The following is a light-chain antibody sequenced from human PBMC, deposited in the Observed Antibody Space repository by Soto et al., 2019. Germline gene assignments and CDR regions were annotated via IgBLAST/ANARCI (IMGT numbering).Light chain of an antibody. Sequence: EIVMTQSPATLSVSPGERATLSFRSSQSVSSNLAWYQQKPGQAPRLILYGASTRAIGIPGRFSGSGSGTVLTLTLSMLQSEEIAGYYSQQQIYWISFGQGNQLPI. CDR2: GAS. J-gene: IGKJ2*01. V-gene: IGKV3-15*01. CDR1: QSVSSN. CDR3: QQQIYWIS.